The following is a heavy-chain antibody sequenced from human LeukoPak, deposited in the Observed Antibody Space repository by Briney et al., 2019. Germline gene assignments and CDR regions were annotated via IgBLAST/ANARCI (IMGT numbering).Heavy chain of an antibody. J-gene: IGHJ4*02. V-gene: IGHV3-30*02. CDR2: IRYDGSTT. Sequence: PGGSLRLSCAASGFRFDTYGMHWVRQAPGKGLEWVAYIRYDGSTTYYADSVRRRFPFPRENTKNSLFLEMNSLRAEDTAVFYCAKKCGNYDYFDYWGQGTLVTVSS. D-gene: IGHD3-3*01. CDR1: GFRFDTYG. CDR3: AKKCGNYDYFDY.